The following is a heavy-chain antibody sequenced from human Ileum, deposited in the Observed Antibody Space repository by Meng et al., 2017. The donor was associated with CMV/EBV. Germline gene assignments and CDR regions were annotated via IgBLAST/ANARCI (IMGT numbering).Heavy chain of an antibody. V-gene: IGHV3-23*01. CDR3: AKGSSSAWPYYFDY. J-gene: IGHJ4*02. CDR1: GFTFNSYA. CDR2: ITNSGGST. D-gene: IGHD3-22*01. Sequence: SGFTFNSYAMAWVRQPPGKGLEWVSAITNSGGSTYYADSVKGRFTISRDNSKNTLYLQMNGLRADDTAVYYCAKGSSSAWPYYFDYWGQGTLVTVSS.